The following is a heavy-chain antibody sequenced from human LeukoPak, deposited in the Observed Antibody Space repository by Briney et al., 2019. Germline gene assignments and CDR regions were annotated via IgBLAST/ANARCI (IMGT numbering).Heavy chain of an antibody. V-gene: IGHV3-13*01. J-gene: IGHJ4*02. CDR3: ARQNTPHGNFDY. D-gene: IGHD1-26*01. Sequence: PGGSLRPSCAASGFTLSSYAMHWVRQPAGKGLEWVSAIGTAGDTFYPGSVKGRFTISRENAKKSLFLQMNSLRAEDTAVCYCARQNTPHGNFDYWGQGTLVTVSS. CDR1: GFTLSSYA. CDR2: IGTAGDT.